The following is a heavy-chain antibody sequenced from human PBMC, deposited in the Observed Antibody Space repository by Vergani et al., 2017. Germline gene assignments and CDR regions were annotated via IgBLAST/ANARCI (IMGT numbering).Heavy chain of an antibody. V-gene: IGHV4-31*11. J-gene: IGHJ4*02. CDR1: GGSISSGGYY. CDR3: ARSKGGNFDY. CDR2: IYYSGST. D-gene: IGHD3-16*01. Sequence: QVQLQESGPGLVKPSETLSLTCAVYGGSISSGGYYWSWIRQHPGKGLEWIGYIYYSGSTYYNPSLKSRVTISVDTSKNQFSLKLSSVTAADTAVYYCARSKGGNFDYWGQGTLVTVSS.